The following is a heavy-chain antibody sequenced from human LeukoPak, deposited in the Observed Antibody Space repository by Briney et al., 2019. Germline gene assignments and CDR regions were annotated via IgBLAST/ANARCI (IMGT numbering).Heavy chain of an antibody. CDR2: ISWNSGSI. Sequence: GGSLRLSCAASGFTFDDYAMHWVRQAPGKGLEWVSGISWNSGSIGYADSVKGRFTISGDKSKNTLYLQMNSLRAEDTAVYYCAKDRAYCSGGCYSEGFDYWGQGTLVTVSS. V-gene: IGHV3-9*01. CDR1: GFTFDDYA. D-gene: IGHD2-21*02. J-gene: IGHJ4*02. CDR3: AKDRAYCSGGCYSEGFDY.